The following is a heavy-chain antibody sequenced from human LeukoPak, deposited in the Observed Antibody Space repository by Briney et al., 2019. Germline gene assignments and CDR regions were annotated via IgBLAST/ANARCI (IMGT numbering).Heavy chain of an antibody. D-gene: IGHD5-18*01. J-gene: IGHJ3*02. V-gene: IGHV4-59*01. Sequence: KTSETLSLTCTVSGGSISSYYWSWIRQPPGKGLEWIGYIYYSGSTNYNPSLKSRVTILVDTSKNQFSLKLSSVTAADTAVYYCARAYTYGNDAFDIWGQGTMVTVSS. CDR2: IYYSGST. CDR3: ARAYTYGNDAFDI. CDR1: GGSISSYY.